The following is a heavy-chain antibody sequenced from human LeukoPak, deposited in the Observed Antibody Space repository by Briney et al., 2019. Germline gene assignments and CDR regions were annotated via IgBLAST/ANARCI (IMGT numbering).Heavy chain of an antibody. CDR3: ATSGGFVLTGAFDI. CDR2: IVPMFGTI. CDR1: GGTFSSYA. Sequence: ASVKVSCKAPGGTFSSYAINWVRQAPGQGLEWMGGIVPMFGTINYAQKFQGRVTMTEDTSTDTAYMELSSLRSEDTAVYYCATSGGFVLTGAFDIWGQGTMVTVSS. V-gene: IGHV1-69*06. J-gene: IGHJ3*02. D-gene: IGHD3-10*01.